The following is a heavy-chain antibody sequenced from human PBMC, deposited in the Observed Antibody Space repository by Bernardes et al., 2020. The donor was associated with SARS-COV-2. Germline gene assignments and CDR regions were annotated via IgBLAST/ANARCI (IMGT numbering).Heavy chain of an antibody. J-gene: IGHJ4*02. CDR1: RFSPHTFS. CDR3: AKSGGDDYGDYEYYFDQ. Sequence: GGCPRLSPVPSRFSPHTFSITSVLPSPGKGLEWVSSICGDGKSKYYSSSVSGRLAISRDNSKNTLYLQMNSLRAEDTAVYYWAKSGGDDYGDYEYYFDQWGQGTVVTISS. V-gene: IGHV3-23*01. CDR2: ICGDGKSK. D-gene: IGHD4-17*01.